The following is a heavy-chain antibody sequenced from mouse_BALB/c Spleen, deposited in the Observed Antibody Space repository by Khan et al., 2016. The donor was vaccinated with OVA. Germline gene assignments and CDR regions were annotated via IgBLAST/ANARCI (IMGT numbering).Heavy chain of an antibody. Sequence: LVKTGASVKISCKASGYSFTGYYMHWVKQSHGKSLEWIGYISCYNGATTYNQKFKGKATFTVDTSSSTAYMQFNSLTFDDSAVYYCARSQLLLLSAMDYWGQGTSVTVSS. V-gene: IGHV1S34*01. CDR3: ARSQLLLLSAMDY. J-gene: IGHJ4*01. D-gene: IGHD3-1*01. CDR1: GYSFTGYY. CDR2: ISCYNGAT.